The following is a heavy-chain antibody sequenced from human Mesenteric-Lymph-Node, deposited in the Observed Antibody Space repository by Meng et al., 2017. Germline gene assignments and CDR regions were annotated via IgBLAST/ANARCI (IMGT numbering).Heavy chain of an antibody. V-gene: IGHV3-21*01. J-gene: IGHJ2*01. D-gene: IGHD2-2*01. CDR3: ARDPGGEAAIGL. CDR2: ISSSSSYI. CDR1: GFTFSSYS. Sequence: EVQLVESGGGLVKPGGSLSLSCAASGFTFSSYSMNWVRQVSGKGLVGVSYISSSSSYIYYADSVKGRFTISRDNAKNSLYLQMNSLRAEDTALYYCARDPGGEAAIGLWGRGTLVTVSS.